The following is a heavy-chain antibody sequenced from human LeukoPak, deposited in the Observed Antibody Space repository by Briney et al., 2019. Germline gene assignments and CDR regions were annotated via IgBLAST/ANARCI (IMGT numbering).Heavy chain of an antibody. J-gene: IGHJ6*03. CDR1: SPSVRTGGYY. CDR2: IYYGGIT. V-gene: IGHV4-31*03. Sequence: HSLTHTLSSPSVRTGGYYWTWIRQQAGKGLELIVYIYYGGITYSDPSLKSRATLSAATTNNQFYLTLSSPTAALPAIDYCAIRGMASINNYYYYYMDVWGKGPTVTVSS. D-gene: IGHD5-12*01. CDR3: AIRGMASINNYYYYYMDV.